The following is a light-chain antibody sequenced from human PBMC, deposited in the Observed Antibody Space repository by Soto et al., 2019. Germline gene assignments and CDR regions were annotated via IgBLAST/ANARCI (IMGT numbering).Light chain of an antibody. CDR1: KIGSKS. CDR3: QVWDSSSEHVV. Sequence: SYELTQPPSVSVAPGQTARISCGGEKIGSKSVHWYQQKAGQTPELVVYDDSDRPSGIPERFSGCNSGNTASLTITRVEGGDEADYYCQVWDSSSEHVVFGGGTKVTVL. CDR2: DDS. V-gene: IGLV3-21*02. J-gene: IGLJ3*02.